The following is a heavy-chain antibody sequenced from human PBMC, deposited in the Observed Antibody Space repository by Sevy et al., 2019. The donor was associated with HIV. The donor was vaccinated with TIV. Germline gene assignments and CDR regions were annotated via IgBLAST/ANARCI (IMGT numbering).Heavy chain of an antibody. J-gene: IGHJ4*02. Sequence: GGSLRLSCAASGFTFSSYAMNWVRQAPGKGLEWVSGISGSGGSGDKTNYAYSVKGRFTISRDDSKNSLYLQLNSLRAEDTAIYYCARKYASSGYVDYWGQGTLVTVSS. CDR3: ARKYASSGYVDY. D-gene: IGHD3-22*01. CDR2: ISGSGGSGDKT. V-gene: IGHV3-23*01. CDR1: GFTFSSYA.